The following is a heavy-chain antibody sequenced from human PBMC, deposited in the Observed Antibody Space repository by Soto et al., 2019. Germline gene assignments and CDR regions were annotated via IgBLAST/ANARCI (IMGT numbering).Heavy chain of an antibody. V-gene: IGHV1-69*13. CDR3: ARDLRAAISSGYYGMDV. CDR2: IIPIFGTA. Sequence: SVKVSCKASGGTFSSYAISWVRQAPGQGLEWMGGIIPIFGTANYAQKFQGRVTITADESTSTAYMELSSLRSEDTAVYYCARDLRAAISSGYYGMDVWSQGTTATV. J-gene: IGHJ6*02. CDR1: GGTFSSYA. D-gene: IGHD2-2*01.